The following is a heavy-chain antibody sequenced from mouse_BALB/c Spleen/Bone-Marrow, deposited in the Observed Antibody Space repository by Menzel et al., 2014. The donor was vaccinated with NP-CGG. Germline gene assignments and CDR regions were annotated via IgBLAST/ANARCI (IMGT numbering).Heavy chain of an antibody. CDR1: GYVFSTYW. V-gene: IGHV1-80*01. CDR2: IYPGDGDT. CDR3: ARGGISVDY. Sequence: VKVVESGAELVRPGSSVKISCKSSGYVFSTYWISWVKQRPGQGLEWIGQIYPGDGDTDFNGKFKDKATLTADESSNTAYMQLSSLTSEDSAVYFCARGGISVDYWGQGTTLTVSS. J-gene: IGHJ2*01.